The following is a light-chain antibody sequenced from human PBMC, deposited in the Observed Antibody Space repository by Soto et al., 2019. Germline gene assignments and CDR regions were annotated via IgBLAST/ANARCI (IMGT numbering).Light chain of an antibody. J-gene: IGLJ1*01. CDR3: CSYAGSYTLYV. V-gene: IGLV2-11*01. Sequence: QSVLTQPRSVSGSPGQSVTISCTGTSSDVGSYNYVSWYPQHPGKAPKLIMDDVSKRPSGVPDRFSGSKSGNTAALTISGLQAEDEADYYCCSYAGSYTLYVFGNGTKVTVL. CDR1: SSDVGSYNY. CDR2: DVS.